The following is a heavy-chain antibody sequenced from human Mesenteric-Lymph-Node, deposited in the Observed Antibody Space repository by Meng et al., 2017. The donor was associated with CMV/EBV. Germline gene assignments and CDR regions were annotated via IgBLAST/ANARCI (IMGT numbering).Heavy chain of an antibody. CDR1: GYPFTTYA. D-gene: IGHD3-22*01. CDR3: ARYYDSSGSYYEDFDY. Sequence: ASVKVSCKASGYPFTTYAISWVRQAPGQGPEWMGWITTYSGNTNYAQKFQGRLTMTTEKSTSTAYMELRSLRSDDTAVYYCARYYDSSGSYYEDFDYWGQGTLVTVSS. J-gene: IGHJ4*02. V-gene: IGHV1-18*01. CDR2: ITTYSGNT.